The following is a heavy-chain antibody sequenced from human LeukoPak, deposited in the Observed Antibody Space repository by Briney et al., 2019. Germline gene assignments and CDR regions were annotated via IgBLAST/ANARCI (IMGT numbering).Heavy chain of an antibody. Sequence: GGSLRLSCAASGFTFSSYAMHWVRQAPGKGLEWVAVISYDGSNKYYADSVKGRFTISRDNSENTLYLQMNSLRAEDTAVYYCARPYSNYLYFFDYWGQGTLVTVSS. CDR3: ARPYSNYLYFFDY. CDR1: GFTFSSYA. V-gene: IGHV3-30-3*01. D-gene: IGHD4-11*01. J-gene: IGHJ4*02. CDR2: ISYDGSNK.